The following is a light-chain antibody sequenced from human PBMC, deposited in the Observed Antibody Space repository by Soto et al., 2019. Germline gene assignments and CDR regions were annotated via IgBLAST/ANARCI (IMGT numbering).Light chain of an antibody. CDR1: QSLVFSDGNTY. CDR3: IQGKHWPYT. J-gene: IGKJ2*01. CDR2: NVS. V-gene: IGKV2-30*01. Sequence: DVVMTQSPLSLPVTLGQPASISCRSSQSLVFSDGNTYLSWFHQRQGQSPRRLIYNVSNRDSGVPDRFSGSGSGTDFTLTISRMEAEDVGVYYCIQGKHWPYTFGRGTKLEIK.